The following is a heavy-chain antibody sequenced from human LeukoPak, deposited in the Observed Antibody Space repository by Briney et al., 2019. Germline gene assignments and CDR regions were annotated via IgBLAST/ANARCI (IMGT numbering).Heavy chain of an antibody. Sequence: GGSLRLSCEASGFTFSAYAMTWVRQAPGKGLEWVSSIGSDNKPHYSESVKGRFAISRDNSKSMLFLQLNSLRAEDTALYYCARDSAITIFFSPLMDVWGQGTTVTVSS. V-gene: IGHV3-23*01. CDR2: IGSDNKP. CDR3: ARDSAITIFFSPLMDV. CDR1: GFTFSAYA. J-gene: IGHJ6*02. D-gene: IGHD3-9*01.